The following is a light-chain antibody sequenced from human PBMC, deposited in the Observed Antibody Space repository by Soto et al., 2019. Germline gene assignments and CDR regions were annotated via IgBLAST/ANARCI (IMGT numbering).Light chain of an antibody. CDR2: DVK. CDR3: FSKISGFVYG. Sequence: QSVLAQPASVSGSFGQSITISCSGPNTDLGVYGYVSWYQHHPGKAPKLLIYDVKNRPSGISDRFSGSKSGDTASLTISGLQAEDEADYFCFSKISGFVYGFGTGTKVTVL. V-gene: IGLV2-14*01. J-gene: IGLJ1*01. CDR1: NTDLGVYGY.